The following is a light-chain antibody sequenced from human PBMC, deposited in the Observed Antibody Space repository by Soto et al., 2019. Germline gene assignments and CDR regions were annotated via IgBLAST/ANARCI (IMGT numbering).Light chain of an antibody. CDR2: LNN. CDR3: AAWDDSLSGLV. CDR1: SSNIGSNY. Sequence: QSVLTQPPSASGTPGQRVTISCSGSSSNIGSNYVYWYQQLPGTAPRVLISLNNQRPSGVPDRFSGSKSDTSASLAISGLRSDDEADYYCAAWDDSLSGLVFGGGTKLTVL. V-gene: IGLV1-47*01. J-gene: IGLJ2*01.